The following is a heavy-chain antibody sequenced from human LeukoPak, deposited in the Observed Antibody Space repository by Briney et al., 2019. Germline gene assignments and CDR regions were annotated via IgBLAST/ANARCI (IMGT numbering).Heavy chain of an antibody. CDR3: ARARRGYSGYVV. J-gene: IGHJ4*02. V-gene: IGHV1-2*02. CDR1: GGTFSSYA. CDR2: INPNSGGT. Sequence: ASVKVSCKASGGTFSSYAISWVRQAPGQGLEWMGRINPNSGGTNYAQKFQGRVTMTRDTSISTAYMELSSLRSEDTAVYYCARARRGYSGYVVWGQGTLVTVSS. D-gene: IGHD5-12*01.